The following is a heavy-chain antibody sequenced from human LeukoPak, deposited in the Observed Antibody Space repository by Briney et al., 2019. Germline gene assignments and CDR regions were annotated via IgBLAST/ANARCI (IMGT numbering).Heavy chain of an antibody. CDR3: ARNKGASGTNYDAFDI. D-gene: IGHD3-10*01. J-gene: IGHJ3*02. Sequence: GASVKVSCKASGGTFSSYAISWVRQAPGQGLEWMGRINPNSGGTNYAQKFQGRVTMTRGTSISTAYMELTTLRSDDTAVYYCARNKGASGTNYDAFDIWGQGTMVTVSS. CDR2: INPNSGGT. CDR1: GGTFSSYA. V-gene: IGHV1-2*02.